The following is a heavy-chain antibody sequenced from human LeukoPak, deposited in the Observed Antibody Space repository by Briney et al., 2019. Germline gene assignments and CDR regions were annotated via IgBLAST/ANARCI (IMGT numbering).Heavy chain of an antibody. CDR1: GYTFTSYG. D-gene: IGHD3-3*01. J-gene: IGHJ4*02. Sequence: ASVKVFCKASGYTFTSYGISWVRQAPGQGLEWMGWISAYNGNTNYAQKLQGRVTMTTDTSTSTAYMELRSLSSDDTAVYYCARALKADFWSGYHLDYWGQGTLVTVSS. CDR3: ARALKADFWSGYHLDY. CDR2: ISAYNGNT. V-gene: IGHV1-18*01.